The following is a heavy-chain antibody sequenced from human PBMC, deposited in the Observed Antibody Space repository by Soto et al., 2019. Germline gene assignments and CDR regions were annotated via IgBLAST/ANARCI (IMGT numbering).Heavy chain of an antibody. CDR1: GFTLSSYA. CDR3: ATGLFWSGYYLVPFDY. V-gene: IGHV3-23*01. CDR2: ISGSGGST. D-gene: IGHD3-3*01. J-gene: IGHJ4*02. Sequence: GGSLRLSCAASGFTLSSYAMSWVRQAPGEGLEWVSAISGSGGSTYYADSVKGRFTISRDNSKNTLYLQMNSLRAEDTAVYYCATGLFWSGYYLVPFDYWGQGTLVTVSS.